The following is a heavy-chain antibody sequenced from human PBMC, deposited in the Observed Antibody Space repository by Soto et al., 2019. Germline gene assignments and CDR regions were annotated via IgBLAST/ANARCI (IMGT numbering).Heavy chain of an antibody. CDR1: CFTFSRIG. J-gene: IGHJ5*02. CDR2: ISGSGGST. V-gene: IGHV3-23*01. D-gene: IGHD1-1*01. Sequence: GGSPRTSSASPCFTFSRIGIRPVRPAPGKGLDWVSSISGSGGSTYYADSVKGRFTVSRDNSKNTLYLQMNSLRAEDTAVYYCAKGTGGYHNWFDPWGQGTLVTVSS. CDR3: AKGTGGYHNWFDP.